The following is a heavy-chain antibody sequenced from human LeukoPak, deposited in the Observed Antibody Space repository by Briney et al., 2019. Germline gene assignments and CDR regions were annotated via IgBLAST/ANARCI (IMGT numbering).Heavy chain of an antibody. CDR3: ARSGIAVAGTGFDY. J-gene: IGHJ4*02. CDR2: TYYRSKWYN. Sequence: SQTLSLACAISGDSVSSNSAAWNWIRQSPSRGLEWLGRTYYRSKWYNDYAVSVKSRITINPGTSKNQFSLQLNSVTPEDTAVYYCARSGIAVAGTGFDYWGQGTLVTVSS. CDR1: GDSVSSNSAA. V-gene: IGHV6-1*01. D-gene: IGHD6-19*01.